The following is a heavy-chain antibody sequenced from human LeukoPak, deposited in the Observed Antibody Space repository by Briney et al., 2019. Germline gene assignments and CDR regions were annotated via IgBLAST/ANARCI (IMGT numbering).Heavy chain of an antibody. V-gene: IGHV3-30*02. CDR3: AKDSWEVGATSEIDY. J-gene: IGHJ4*02. Sequence: PGGSLSLYCTAYGFIFSNYGIHWLRQAQGKGLEGVAFIRYDASDKYYADSVKGRFTISRATSKNKMYLNIHSLRAEDTAVYDCAKDSWEVGATSEIDYWGQGTLVTVSS. CDR2: IRYDASDK. CDR1: GFIFSNYG. D-gene: IGHD1-26*01.